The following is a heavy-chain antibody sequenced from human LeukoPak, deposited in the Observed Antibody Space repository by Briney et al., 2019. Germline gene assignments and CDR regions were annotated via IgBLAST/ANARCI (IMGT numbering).Heavy chain of an antibody. Sequence: GGSLRLSCAASGFTFSSYSMNWVRQAPGKGLEWVSSISSSSSYIYYADSVKGRFTISRDNAKNSLYLQMNSLRAEDTAVYYCAREGHGGNYYDFWSGYSSDAFDIWGQGTMVTVSS. D-gene: IGHD3-3*01. CDR3: AREGHGGNYYDFWSGYSSDAFDI. J-gene: IGHJ3*02. CDR1: GFTFSSYS. CDR2: ISSSSSYI. V-gene: IGHV3-21*01.